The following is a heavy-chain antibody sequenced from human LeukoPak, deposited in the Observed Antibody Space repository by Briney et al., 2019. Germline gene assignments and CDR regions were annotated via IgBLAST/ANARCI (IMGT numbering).Heavy chain of an antibody. CDR2: IYYSGST. V-gene: IGHV4-39*07. CDR3: ASDPAYCGGDCYINY. J-gene: IGHJ4*02. Sequence: PSETLSLTCTVSGGSISSSSYYWGWIRQPPGKGLEWIGSIYYSGSTYYNPSLKSRVTISVDTSKNQFSLKLSSVTAADTAVYYCASDPAYCGGDCYINYWGQGTLVTVSS. D-gene: IGHD2-21*02. CDR1: GGSISSSSYY.